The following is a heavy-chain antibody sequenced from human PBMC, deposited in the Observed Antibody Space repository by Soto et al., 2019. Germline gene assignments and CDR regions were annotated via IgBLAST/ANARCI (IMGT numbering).Heavy chain of an antibody. V-gene: IGHV3-23*01. J-gene: IGHJ4*02. CDR3: AKIYGYSSGWYHY. CDR2: ISGSGGST. Sequence: GGSLRLSCAASGFTFSSYAMSWVRQAPGKRLEWVSAISGSGGSTYYADSVKGRFTISRDNSKNTLYLQMNSLRAEDTAVYYCAKIYGYSSGWYHYWGQGTLVTVSS. D-gene: IGHD6-19*01. CDR1: GFTFSSYA.